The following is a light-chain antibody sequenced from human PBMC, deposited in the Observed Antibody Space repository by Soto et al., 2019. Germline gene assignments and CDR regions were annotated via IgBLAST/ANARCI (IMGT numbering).Light chain of an antibody. CDR3: AAWDDRLNGWV. CDR1: SSNIGSNT. CDR2: SNN. Sequence: QSVLTQPPSASGTPGKRVTISCSGSSSNIGSNTVNWDQQLPGTAPKLLIYSNNQRPSGVPDRFSGSKSGTSASLAISGLQSEDEADYYCAAWDDRLNGWVFGGGTKLTVL. J-gene: IGLJ3*02. V-gene: IGLV1-44*01.